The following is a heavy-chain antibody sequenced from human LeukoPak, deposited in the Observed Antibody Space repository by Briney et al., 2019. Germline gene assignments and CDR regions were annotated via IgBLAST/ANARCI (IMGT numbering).Heavy chain of an antibody. V-gene: IGHV1-2*02. D-gene: IGHD4-11*01. Sequence: GASVKVSCKASGYAFTGYYMHWVRQAPGQGLEWMGWINPNSGGTNYAQKFQGRVTMTRDTSISTAYMELSGLRSDDTAVYYCARTVEHYYYYYMDVWGKGTTVTVSS. CDR3: ARTVEHYYYYYMDV. CDR1: GYAFTGYY. J-gene: IGHJ6*03. CDR2: INPNSGGT.